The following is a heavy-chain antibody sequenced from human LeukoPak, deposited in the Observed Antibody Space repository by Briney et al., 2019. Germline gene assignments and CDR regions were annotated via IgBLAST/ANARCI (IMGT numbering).Heavy chain of an antibody. J-gene: IGHJ4*02. CDR3: GSLGGRIAAAGLDY. V-gene: IGHV1-69*02. CDR1: GGTFSSYT. Sequence: GSSVKVSCKASGGTFSSYTISWVRQAPGQGLEWMGRIIPILGIANYAQKFQGRVTITADKSTSTAYMELSSLRSEDTAVYHCGSLGGRIAAAGLDYWGQGTRVTVSS. CDR2: IIPILGIA. D-gene: IGHD6-13*01.